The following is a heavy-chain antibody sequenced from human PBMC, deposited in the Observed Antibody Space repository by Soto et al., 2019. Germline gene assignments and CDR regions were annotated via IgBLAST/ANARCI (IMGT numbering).Heavy chain of an antibody. CDR1: GGSISSGDYY. Sequence: SETLSLTCTVSGGSISSGDYYWSWIRQPPGKGLEWIGYIYYSGSTYYNPSLKSRVTISVDTSKNQFSLKLSSVTAADTAVYYCARDKARGTVTTGIGWFDPWGQGTLVTVSS. D-gene: IGHD4-4*01. V-gene: IGHV4-30-4*01. CDR3: ARDKARGTVTTGIGWFDP. CDR2: IYYSGST. J-gene: IGHJ5*02.